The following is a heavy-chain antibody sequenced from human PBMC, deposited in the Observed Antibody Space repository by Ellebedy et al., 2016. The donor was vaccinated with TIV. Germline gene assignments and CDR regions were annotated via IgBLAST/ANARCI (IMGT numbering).Heavy chain of an antibody. CDR3: ARRYFDY. V-gene: IGHV3-21*06. CDR2: IDFSGTGT. CDR1: GFTFSIAG. J-gene: IGHJ4*02. Sequence: GGSLRLXCGASGFTFSIAGMTWVRQAPGKGLEWVATIDFSGTGTYYADSVKGRFIISRDNTKNLVFLQMNSLGVEDTAVYYCARRYFDYWGQGTLVTVSS.